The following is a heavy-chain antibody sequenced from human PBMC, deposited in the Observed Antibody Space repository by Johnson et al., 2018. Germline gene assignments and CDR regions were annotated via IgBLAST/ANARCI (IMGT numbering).Heavy chain of an antibody. J-gene: IGHJ6*02. V-gene: IGHV4-59*01. Sequence: QVQLQESGPGLVMPSETLSLTFSVSGDSISSYSWSWIRQPPGKGLEWIGYFFYSGITKYNPSLKSRVTISLDTSKNHFSLRLRSVTAADTAMYYCARHAQASDYNYSVDGWGQGTTGTVSS. CDR1: GDSISSYS. CDR2: FFYSGIT. CDR3: ARHAQASDYNYSVDG.